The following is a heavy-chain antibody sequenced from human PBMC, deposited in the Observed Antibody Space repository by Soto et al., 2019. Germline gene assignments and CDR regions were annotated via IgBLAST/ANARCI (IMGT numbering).Heavy chain of an antibody. CDR1: VVSIINNYW. V-gene: IGHV4-38-2*01. CDR3: ARTDTLGYYTY. CDR2: MYHSGTT. Sequence: PSETLSLTCAFSVVSIINNYWWAWIRQSPGKGLVWIGSMYHSGTTYYNPSLESRVTISVDTSESRFALKLSSVTAADSAVYYCARTDTLGYYTYCGQGTRVTVSS. D-gene: IGHD3-3*01. J-gene: IGHJ4*02.